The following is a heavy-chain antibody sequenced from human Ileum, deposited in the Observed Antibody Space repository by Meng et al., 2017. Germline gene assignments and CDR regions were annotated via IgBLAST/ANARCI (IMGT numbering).Heavy chain of an antibody. V-gene: IGHV3-21*01. J-gene: IGHJ4*02. Sequence: GESLKISCAASGFTFSSYSMNWVRQAPGKGLEWVSSISSSSSYIYYADSVKGRFTISRDNAKNSLYLQMNSLRAEDTAVYYCARDPYYYGSGSRSLAYYFDYWGQGTPVTVSS. CDR3: ARDPYYYGSGSRSLAYYFDY. CDR1: GFTFSSYS. CDR2: ISSSSSYI. D-gene: IGHD3-10*01.